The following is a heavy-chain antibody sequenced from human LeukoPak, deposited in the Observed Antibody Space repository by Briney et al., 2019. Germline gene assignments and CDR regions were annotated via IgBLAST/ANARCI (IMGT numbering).Heavy chain of an antibody. V-gene: IGHV4-34*01. CDR1: GGSFSGYD. CDR3: ARGRNYGVHFDY. J-gene: IGHJ4*02. D-gene: IGHD4-17*01. Sequence: PSETLSLTCAVYGGSFSGYDWSWIRQPPGKGLEWIGEINHSGSTNYNPSHKSRVTISVDTSKNQFSLKLSSVTAADTAVYYCARGRNYGVHFDYWGQGTLVTVSS. CDR2: INHSGST.